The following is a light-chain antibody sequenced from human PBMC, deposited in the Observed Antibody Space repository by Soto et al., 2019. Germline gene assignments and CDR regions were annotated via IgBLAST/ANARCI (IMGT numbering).Light chain of an antibody. V-gene: IGLV2-11*01. CDR3: SSYGGYNNVI. CDR2: DVT. J-gene: IGLJ2*01. CDR1: SSDVGGFNY. Sequence: QSVLTQPRSVSGSPGQSVTISCTGTSSDVGGFNYVSWYQQDPGKAPRLMIYDVTQRPSGVPDRFSGSKSGNTASLTVSGLQAEDEADYYCSSYGGYNNVIFGGGTKLTVL.